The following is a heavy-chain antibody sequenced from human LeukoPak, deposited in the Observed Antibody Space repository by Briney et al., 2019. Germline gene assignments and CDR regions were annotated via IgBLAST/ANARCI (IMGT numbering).Heavy chain of an antibody. J-gene: IGHJ5*02. CDR1: GGSISSYY. V-gene: IGHV4-4*07. Sequence: SETLSLTCTVSGGSISSYYWSWLRQPAGTALEWIGRIYTSGTITYNPSLKSRVTMSVDTSKNQFSLKLSSVTAADTAVYYCARDSGTTGEVKFDPWGQGTLVTVSS. CDR2: IYTSGTI. CDR3: ARDSGTTGEVKFDP. D-gene: IGHD3-10*01.